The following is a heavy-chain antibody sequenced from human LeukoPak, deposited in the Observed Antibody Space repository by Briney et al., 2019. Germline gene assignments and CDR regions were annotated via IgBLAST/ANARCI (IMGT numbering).Heavy chain of an antibody. J-gene: IGHJ6*02. D-gene: IGHD6-19*01. CDR3: AKDIHRRSSGWSPYYYYGMDV. CDR2: ISWNSGSI. Sequence: GRSLRLSCAASGFTFDDYAMHWVRQAPGKGLEWVSGISWNSGSIGYGDSVKGRFTISRDNAKNSLYLQMNSLRPEDTALYYCAKDIHRRSSGWSPYYYYGMDVWGQGTTVTVSS. V-gene: IGHV3-9*01. CDR1: GFTFDDYA.